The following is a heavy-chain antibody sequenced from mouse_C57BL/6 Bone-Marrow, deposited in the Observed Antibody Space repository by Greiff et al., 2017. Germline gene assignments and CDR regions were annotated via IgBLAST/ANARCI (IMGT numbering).Heavy chain of an antibody. Sequence: EVQLVESGGGLVKPGGSLKLSCAASGSTFSSYAMSWVRQTPEKRLEWVATISDGGSYTYYPDNVKGRFTITRDHAKNNLYLHMSHLKSEDTAMYYCARDRVLQYRFAYWGQGTLVTVSA. CDR2: ISDGGSYT. D-gene: IGHD1-1*01. CDR3: ARDRVLQYRFAY. CDR1: GSTFSSYA. J-gene: IGHJ3*01. V-gene: IGHV5-4*01.